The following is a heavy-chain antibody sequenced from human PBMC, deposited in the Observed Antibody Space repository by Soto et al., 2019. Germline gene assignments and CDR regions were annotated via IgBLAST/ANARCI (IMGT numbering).Heavy chain of an antibody. CDR2: IYYSGST. CDR3: ARVGADSYYYMDV. D-gene: IGHD2-15*01. Sequence: SETLSLTCTVSGGSISSYYWSWIRQPPGKGLEWIGYIYYSGSTNYNPSLKSRVTISVDTSKNQFSLKLSSVTAADTAVYYCARVGADSYYYMDVWGKGTTVTVSS. V-gene: IGHV4-59*01. CDR1: GGSISSYY. J-gene: IGHJ6*03.